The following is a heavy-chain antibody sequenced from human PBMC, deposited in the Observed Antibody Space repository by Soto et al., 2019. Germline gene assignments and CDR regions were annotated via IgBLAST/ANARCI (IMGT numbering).Heavy chain of an antibody. CDR1: GYTFTRYY. V-gene: IGHV1-46*01. D-gene: IGHD1-26*01. CDR3: ARALSGSYSHFDF. J-gene: IGHJ4*02. Sequence: ASVKVSCKASGYTFTRYYMHWVRQAPGRGLEWMGMINPNGGSTIYAQRFQGRVTMTTDTSTSTVYMELSSLTSEDTAVYYCARALSGSYSHFDFWGQGTLVTVSS. CDR2: INPNGGST.